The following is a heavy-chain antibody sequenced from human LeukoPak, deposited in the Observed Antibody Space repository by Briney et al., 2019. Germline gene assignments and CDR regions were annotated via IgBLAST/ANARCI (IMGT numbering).Heavy chain of an antibody. J-gene: IGHJ4*02. D-gene: IGHD4-23*01. CDR3: ARVYRVLRGNRGILGY. V-gene: IGHV1-8*01. CDR1: GYTFTSYD. Sequence: ASVKVSCKASGYTFTSYDTNWVRQATGQGLEWMGWMNPNSGNTGYAQKFQGRVTMTRNTSISTAYMELSSLRSEDTAVYYCARVYRVLRGNRGILGYWGQGTLVTVSS. CDR2: MNPNSGNT.